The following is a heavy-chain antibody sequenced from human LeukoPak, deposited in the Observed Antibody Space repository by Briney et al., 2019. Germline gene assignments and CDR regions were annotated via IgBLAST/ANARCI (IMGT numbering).Heavy chain of an antibody. D-gene: IGHD2-15*01. Sequence: PGGSLRLSCVASGFTFSSYSMNWVRQAPGKGLEWVSYISGSSTYIYYVDSLKGRFTISRDSSKNTLYLQMNSLRVDDTAMYFCARDLCSGVSCYRPYGLDVWGQGTTVTVSS. V-gene: IGHV3-21*04. CDR3: ARDLCSGVSCYRPYGLDV. J-gene: IGHJ6*02. CDR1: GFTFSSYS. CDR2: ISGSSTYI.